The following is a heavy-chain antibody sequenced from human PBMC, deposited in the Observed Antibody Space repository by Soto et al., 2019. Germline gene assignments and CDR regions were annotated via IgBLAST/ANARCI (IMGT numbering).Heavy chain of an antibody. CDR1: GYTFTSYG. CDR3: ARDRFAVYSSSWYGNQQPGSDY. Sequence: QVQLVQSGAEVKKPGASVKVSCKASGYTFTSYGISWVRQAPGQGLEWMGWISAYNGNTNYAQKLQGRVTMTTDTSTSTAYMELRSMRSDDTAVYYCARDRFAVYSSSWYGNQQPGSDYWGQGTLVTVSS. D-gene: IGHD6-13*01. V-gene: IGHV1-18*01. CDR2: ISAYNGNT. J-gene: IGHJ4*02.